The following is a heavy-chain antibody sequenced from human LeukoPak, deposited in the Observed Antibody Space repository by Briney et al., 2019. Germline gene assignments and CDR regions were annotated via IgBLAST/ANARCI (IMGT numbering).Heavy chain of an antibody. J-gene: IGHJ6*02. D-gene: IGHD6-13*01. V-gene: IGHV4-4*02. CDR1: GGSTSSSNW. CDR3: ARPWYSSSWAHGMDV. Sequence: SETLSLTCAVSGGSTSSSNWWSWVRQPPGKGLEWIGEIYHSGSTNYNPSLKSRVTISVDKSKNQFSLKLSSVTAADTAVYYCARPWYSSSWAHGMDVWGQGTTVTASS. CDR2: IYHSGST.